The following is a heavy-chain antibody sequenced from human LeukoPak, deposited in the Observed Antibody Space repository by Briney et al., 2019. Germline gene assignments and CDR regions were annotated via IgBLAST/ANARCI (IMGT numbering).Heavy chain of an antibody. CDR2: ISGDGGST. CDR3: AKDWWLGRIVGALDY. D-gene: IGHD1-26*01. J-gene: IGHJ4*02. CDR1: GFTFDDYA. V-gene: IGHV3-43*02. Sequence: PGGSLRLSCAASGFTFDDYAMHWVRQAPGKGLEWVSLISGDGGSTYYADSVKGRFTISRDNSKNTLYLQMNSLRAEDTAVYYCAKDWWLGRIVGALDYWGQGTLVTVSS.